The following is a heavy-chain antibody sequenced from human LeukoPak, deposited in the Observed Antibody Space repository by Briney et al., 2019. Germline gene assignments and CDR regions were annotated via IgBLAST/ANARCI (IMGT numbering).Heavy chain of an antibody. CDR1: GYTFTGYY. CDR2: INPNSGGT. V-gene: IGHV1-2*02. Sequence: WASVKVSCKASGYTFTGYYMHWVRQAPGQGLEWMGWINPNSGGTNYAQKFQGRVTMTRDTTISTAYMELSRLRSDDTAVYYCARTPAMVRGYYMDVWGKGTTVTVSS. J-gene: IGHJ6*03. CDR3: ARTPAMVRGYYMDV. D-gene: IGHD3-10*01.